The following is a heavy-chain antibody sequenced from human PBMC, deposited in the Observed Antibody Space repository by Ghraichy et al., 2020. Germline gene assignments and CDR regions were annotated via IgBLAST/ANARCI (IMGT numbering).Heavy chain of an antibody. D-gene: IGHD6-6*01. Sequence: GGSLRLSCAASGFTFSSYSMNWVRQAPGKGLEWVSSISSSSSYIYYADSVKGRFTISRDNAKNSLYLQMNSLRAEDTAVYYCARVSDIAARPGYGYYYYGMDVWGQGTTVTVSS. V-gene: IGHV3-21*01. CDR2: ISSSSSYI. J-gene: IGHJ6*02. CDR1: GFTFSSYS. CDR3: ARVSDIAARPGYGYYYYGMDV.